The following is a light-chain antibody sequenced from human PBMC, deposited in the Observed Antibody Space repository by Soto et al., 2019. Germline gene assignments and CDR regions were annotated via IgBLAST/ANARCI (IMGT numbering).Light chain of an antibody. CDR2: GAF. Sequence: IVRTQSPFTLSVSPGERVTLSCRASQSVSSNLAWYQQKPGQAPSLLIYGAFTRATGIPARFSGTGSGTEFTLTISSLQSEDFALYYCQQYNDWPLTFGQGTKVDIK. V-gene: IGKV3-15*01. J-gene: IGKJ1*01. CDR1: QSVSSN. CDR3: QQYNDWPLT.